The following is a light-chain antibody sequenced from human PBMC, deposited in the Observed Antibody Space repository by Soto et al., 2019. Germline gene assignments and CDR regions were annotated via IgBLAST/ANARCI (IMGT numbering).Light chain of an antibody. J-gene: IGLJ3*02. CDR3: SSFTGSTTWV. V-gene: IGLV2-14*01. CDR2: EVS. Sequence: QSALTQPASVSGSPGQSITMFCTGTSNDIGGFNYVSWYQQHPGKAPKLIIYEVSNRPSGISDRFFGSKSANTASLTISGLQAEDEADCYCSSFTGSTTWVFGGGTKLTVL. CDR1: SNDIGGFNY.